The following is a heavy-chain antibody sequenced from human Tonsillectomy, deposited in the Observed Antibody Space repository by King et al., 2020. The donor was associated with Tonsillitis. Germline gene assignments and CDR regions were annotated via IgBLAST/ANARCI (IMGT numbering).Heavy chain of an antibody. D-gene: IGHD1-14*01. CDR1: GYTFTGYY. CDR3: AGDLEGGWEPTYYSSYGMDV. V-gene: IGHV1-2*02. CDR2: INPNSGGT. J-gene: IGHJ6*02. Sequence: VQLVESGAEVKKPGASVKVSCKASGYTFTGYYIHWVRQAPGQGLEWMGWINPNSGGTNYAQKFQGRVAMTRDPSISPAYMELSRLRSDDTAVYYCAGDLEGGWEPTYYSSYGMDVWGQGTTVTVSS.